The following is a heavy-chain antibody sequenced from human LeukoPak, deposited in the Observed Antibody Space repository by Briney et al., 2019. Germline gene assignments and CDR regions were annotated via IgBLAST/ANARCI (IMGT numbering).Heavy chain of an antibody. CDR2: INWNGGST. J-gene: IGHJ4*02. V-gene: IGHV3-20*04. CDR1: GFTFDDYG. CDR3: AREAPNCRGDCLDY. D-gene: IGHD2-21*02. Sequence: GGSLRLSCAASGFTFDDYGMSWVRQAPGKGLEWVSGINWNGGSTGYADSVKGRFTISRDNAKNSLFLQMNSLRAEDTAVYYCAREAPNCRGDCLDYWGQGTLVTVSS.